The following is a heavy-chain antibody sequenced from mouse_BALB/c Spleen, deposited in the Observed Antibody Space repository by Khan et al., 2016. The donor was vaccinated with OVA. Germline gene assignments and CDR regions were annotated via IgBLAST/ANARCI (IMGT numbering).Heavy chain of an antibody. J-gene: IGHJ4*01. Sequence: VELVESGPGLVAPSQSLSITCTVSGFSLSSYNIHWVRQPPGKGLEWLGMIWGGGGTDYNSTLKSRLSISKDNSKSQVFLKLNSLQTDDTAMYYCARAYYRYDDYYAMDYWGQGTSVTVSS. CDR3: ARAYYRYDDYYAMDY. V-gene: IGHV2-6-4*01. D-gene: IGHD2-14*01. CDR2: IWGGGGT. CDR1: GFSLSSYN.